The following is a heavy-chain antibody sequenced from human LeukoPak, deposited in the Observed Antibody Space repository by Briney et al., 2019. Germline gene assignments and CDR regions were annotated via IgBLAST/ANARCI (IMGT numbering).Heavy chain of an antibody. Sequence: SETLSLTCTVSGYSISSGYFWGWMRQPPGKGLEWIGSIYQSETAHYNPSLKSRATISVDTSKNQFSLKLTSVTAADTAVYYCARRKGFGEGYFDSWGQGTLVTVSS. CDR1: GYSISSGYF. D-gene: IGHD3-10*01. CDR3: ARRKGFGEGYFDS. V-gene: IGHV4-38-2*02. J-gene: IGHJ4*02. CDR2: IYQSETA.